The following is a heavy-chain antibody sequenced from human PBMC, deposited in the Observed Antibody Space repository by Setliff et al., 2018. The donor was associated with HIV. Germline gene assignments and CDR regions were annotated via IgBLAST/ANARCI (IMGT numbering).Heavy chain of an antibody. CDR1: GFNFRDSW. Sequence: GGSLRLSCSTSGFNFRDSWRSWLRLAPGKGLKWVAKISPAESERYSVDSVRGRFTVSRDNAKSSLYLQMSGLKMEDMAVYYCAKDGSGWSQHWGQGTRVTVSS. J-gene: IGHJ1*01. CDR2: ISPAESER. D-gene: IGHD6-19*01. V-gene: IGHV3-7*01. CDR3: AKDGSGWSQH.